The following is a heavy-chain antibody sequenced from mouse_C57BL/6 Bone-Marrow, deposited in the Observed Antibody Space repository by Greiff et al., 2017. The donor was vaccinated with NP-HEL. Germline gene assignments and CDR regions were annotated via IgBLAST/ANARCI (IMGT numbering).Heavy chain of an antibody. V-gene: IGHV14-2*01. CDR2: IDPEAGET. J-gene: IGHJ1*03. Sequence: VQLQQSGAELVKPGASVKLSCTASGFNFTDYYMHWVKQRPEQGLEWIGTIDPEAGETKYAPKFQGKATITADTSSNTAYLQLSSLTSEDTAVYYCAGSEGYWYFDVWGTGTTVTVSA. CDR3: AGSEGYWYFDV. CDR1: GFNFTDYY.